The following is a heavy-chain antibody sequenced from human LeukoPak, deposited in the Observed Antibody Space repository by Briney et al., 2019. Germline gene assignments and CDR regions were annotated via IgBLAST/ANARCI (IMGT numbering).Heavy chain of an antibody. D-gene: IGHD1-20*01. CDR1: GFTVGSNY. Sequence: GGSLRLSCAASGFTVGSNYMNWVRQAPGRGLEWVSVMYSSGTTYYAESVKGRFTISRDNSKNTLYLQMNSLRAEDTAVYYCARGEYNWNDLHLWGQGTLVTISS. CDR2: MYSSGTT. J-gene: IGHJ5*02. V-gene: IGHV3-66*01. CDR3: ARGEYNWNDLHL.